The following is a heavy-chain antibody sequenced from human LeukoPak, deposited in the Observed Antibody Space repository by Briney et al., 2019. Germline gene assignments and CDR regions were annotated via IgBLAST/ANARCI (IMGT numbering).Heavy chain of an antibody. CDR1: GFSFSSYW. Sequence: PGGFLRLSCAASGFSFSSYWMTWVRQAPGKGLEWGANIKQDGSEKYYVDSVKGRFTISRDNAKHPLYLQLNSLRAADTAVYYCPSFRGSWRDGYNAFAAWGQPTLLTVSS. CDR3: PSFRGSWRDGYNAFAA. D-gene: IGHD5-24*01. V-gene: IGHV3-7*01. J-gene: IGHJ5*02. CDR2: IKQDGSEK.